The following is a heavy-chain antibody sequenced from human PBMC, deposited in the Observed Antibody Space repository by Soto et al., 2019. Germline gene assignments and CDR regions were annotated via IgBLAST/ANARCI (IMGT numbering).Heavy chain of an antibody. Sequence: ASVKVSCKASGYTFTSYYMHWVRQAPGQGLEWMGIINPSGGSTSYAQKFQGRVTMTRDTSTSTVYMELSSLRSEDTAVYYCAREAAAAGHPQNWFDPWGQGTLVTVSS. V-gene: IGHV1-46*01. D-gene: IGHD6-13*01. CDR1: GYTFTSYY. J-gene: IGHJ5*02. CDR2: INPSGGST. CDR3: AREAAAAGHPQNWFDP.